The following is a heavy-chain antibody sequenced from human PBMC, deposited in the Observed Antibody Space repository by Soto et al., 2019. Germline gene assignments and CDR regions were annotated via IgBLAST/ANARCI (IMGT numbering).Heavy chain of an antibody. J-gene: IGHJ4*02. D-gene: IGHD3-10*01. V-gene: IGHV4-34*01. CDR1: GGSFSGYY. CDR3: AGTLRKEYYFDY. Sequence: SETLSLTCAVYGGSFSGYYWSWIRQPPGKGLEWIGEINHSGSTNYNPSLKSRVTISVDTSKNQFSLKLSSVTAADAAVYYCAGTLRKEYYFDYWGQGTLVTVSS. CDR2: INHSGST.